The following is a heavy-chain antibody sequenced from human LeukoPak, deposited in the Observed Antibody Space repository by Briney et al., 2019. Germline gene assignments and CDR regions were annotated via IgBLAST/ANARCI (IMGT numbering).Heavy chain of an antibody. J-gene: IGHJ4*02. CDR2: IYYTGAT. CDR1: GGSISSYY. V-gene: IGHV4-59*01. Sequence: SETLSLTCTVSGGSISSYYWSWIRLPPGKGLEWIGYIYYTGATYYNPSLKSRVTISLDTSKNQFSLKLSSVTAADAAVYYCARARYSYGTGYYFDYWGQGALVTVSS. D-gene: IGHD5-18*01. CDR3: ARARYSYGTGYYFDY.